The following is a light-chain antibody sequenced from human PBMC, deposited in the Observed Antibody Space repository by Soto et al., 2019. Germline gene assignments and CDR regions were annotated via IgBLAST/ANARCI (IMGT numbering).Light chain of an antibody. CDR3: QQTYASPLT. Sequence: DIEVTQSTSSLSASVGDIVTITCRASQRISKYVSWYQQKPGKAPKLLIYGATSLLSGVPSRFSGGGSETDFTLTVSSLQPEDFATYYCQQTYASPLTFGGGIKVDI. CDR1: QRISKY. CDR2: GAT. V-gene: IGKV1-39*01. J-gene: IGKJ4*01.